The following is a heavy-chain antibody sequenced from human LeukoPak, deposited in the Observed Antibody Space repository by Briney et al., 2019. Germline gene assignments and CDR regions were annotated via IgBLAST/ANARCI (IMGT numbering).Heavy chain of an antibody. D-gene: IGHD3-22*01. CDR2: IYYSGNT. CDR1: GGSISSSNYY. V-gene: IGHV4-39*01. Sequence: SETLSLTCTVSGGSISSSNYYWGWIRQPPGKGLEWIGSIYYSGNTYYSPSLKSPVTISVDTSKRQFSLKLNSVTAADTALYYSARLITTPIRYYFDYWGQGTLVTVSS. CDR3: ARLITTPIRYYFDY. J-gene: IGHJ4*02.